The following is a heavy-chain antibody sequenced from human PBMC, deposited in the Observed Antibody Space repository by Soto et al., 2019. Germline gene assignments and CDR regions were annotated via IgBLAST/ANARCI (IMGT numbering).Heavy chain of an antibody. CDR1: RFTFSRYA. V-gene: IGHV3-30-3*01. CDR3: ARAAATFYNYYYAMDV. J-gene: IGHJ6*02. CDR2: ISHDGSEK. Sequence: QVQLVESGGGVVQPGKSLRLSCAASRFTFSRYAMDWVRQAPGKGLEWVAVISHDGSEKYYVDSVKGRFTISRDNTKNTVYLQMNSLRTEDTAVYYCARAAATFYNYYYAMDVWGQWTAVTVSS. D-gene: IGHD1-26*01.